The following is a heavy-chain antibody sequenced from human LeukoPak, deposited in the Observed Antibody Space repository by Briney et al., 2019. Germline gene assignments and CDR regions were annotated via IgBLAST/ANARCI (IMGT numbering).Heavy chain of an antibody. CDR3: ARHFVGGGISNNVAY. D-gene: IGHD2-15*01. CDR2: IYHSGST. J-gene: IGHJ4*02. Sequence: SETLSLTCAVSGYSISSGYYWGWIRQPPGKGLEWFGSIYHSGSTYYNPSLKSRATLSVDTPTNQSSLKLSSLTAADTAVYYCARHFVGGGISNNVAYWGQGTLVTVSS. CDR1: GYSISSGYY. V-gene: IGHV4-38-2*01.